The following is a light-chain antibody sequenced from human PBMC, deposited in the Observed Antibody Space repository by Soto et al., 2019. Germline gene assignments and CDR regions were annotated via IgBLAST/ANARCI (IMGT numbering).Light chain of an antibody. Sequence: DIQMTQSPSTLSASVGDRVTITCRASQSISSWLAWYQQKPGKAPKLLIYDASGLESGVPSRFSGSGSGTEFTLTISSLQPDDFATYYCQQYNSYPVTFGQGTKVDIK. CDR3: QQYNSYPVT. J-gene: IGKJ1*01. CDR2: DAS. V-gene: IGKV1-5*01. CDR1: QSISSW.